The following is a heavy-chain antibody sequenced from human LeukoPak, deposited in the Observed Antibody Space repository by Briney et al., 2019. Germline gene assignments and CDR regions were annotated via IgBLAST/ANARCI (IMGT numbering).Heavy chain of an antibody. J-gene: IGHJ4*02. Sequence: PGGSLRLSCTVSGFTFSSFAMSWVRQAPGKGLEWVSTITGGSGAKYYADSVKGRFTRSRDNSKQTMYLQMHCMRAEDTAVYLCAKDTPLTTYTSGWSRNSFDYWGQGTLVALSS. D-gene: IGHD6-19*01. CDR2: ITGGSGAK. CDR1: GFTFSSFA. CDR3: AKDTPLTTYTSGWSRNSFDY. V-gene: IGHV3-23*01.